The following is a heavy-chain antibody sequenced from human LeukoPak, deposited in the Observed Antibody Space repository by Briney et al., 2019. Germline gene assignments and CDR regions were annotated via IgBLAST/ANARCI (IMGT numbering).Heavy chain of an antibody. CDR1: GGSFGGYY. CDR3: ARGRRLHSDFDY. CDR2: INHSGST. Sequence: SETLSLTCAVYGGSFGGYYWSWIRQPPGKGLGWIGEINHSGSTNYNPSLKSRVTISVDTSKNQFSLKLSSETAADTAVYYCARGRRLHSDFDYWGQGTLVTVSS. J-gene: IGHJ4*02. D-gene: IGHD4-17*01. V-gene: IGHV4-34*01.